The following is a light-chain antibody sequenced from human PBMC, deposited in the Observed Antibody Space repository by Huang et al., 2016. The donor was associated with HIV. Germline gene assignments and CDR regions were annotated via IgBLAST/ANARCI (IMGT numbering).Light chain of an antibody. CDR2: GSS. Sequence: EIVMTQSPATLSVSPGEGATLSCRASQTISRDLAWYRQRPGQAPRLLIYGSSISATGIPASFSGSGSWTEVTLTISSLQSEDFAVYYCQHYYSWPPWTFGQGTKVDIK. CDR1: QTISRD. V-gene: IGKV3-15*01. CDR3: QHYYSWPPWT. J-gene: IGKJ1*01.